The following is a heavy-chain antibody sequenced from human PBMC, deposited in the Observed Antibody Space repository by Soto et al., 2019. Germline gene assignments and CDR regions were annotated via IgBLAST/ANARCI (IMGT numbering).Heavy chain of an antibody. CDR2: IGPSGNT. V-gene: IGHV3-23*01. Sequence: EVQLLESGGDLVQPGGSLRLVCAASGFTFSNSGMRWVRQAPGQGLEWVSSIGPSGNTYYSDAVKGRFTISRDISKNTLFLQMDSLRADDTATYYCAKLLHNSYYNVMDVWGQGTTVTVSS. D-gene: IGHD4-4*01. CDR3: AKLLHNSYYNVMDV. CDR1: GFTFSNSG. J-gene: IGHJ6*02.